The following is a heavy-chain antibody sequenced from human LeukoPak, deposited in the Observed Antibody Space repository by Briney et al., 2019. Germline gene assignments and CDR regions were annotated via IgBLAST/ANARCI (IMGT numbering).Heavy chain of an antibody. J-gene: IGHJ5*02. CDR3: TRGQRRSVLLWFGEPRGFDP. V-gene: IGHV3-49*04. CDR2: IRSKAYGGTT. CDR1: GFTFGDYA. D-gene: IGHD3-10*01. Sequence: GGSLRLSCTASGFTFGDYAMSWVRQAPGKGLEWVGFIRSKAYGGTTEYAASVKGRFTISRDDSKSIAYLQMNSLKTEDTAVYYCTRGQRRSVLLWFGEPRGFDPWGQGTLVTVSS.